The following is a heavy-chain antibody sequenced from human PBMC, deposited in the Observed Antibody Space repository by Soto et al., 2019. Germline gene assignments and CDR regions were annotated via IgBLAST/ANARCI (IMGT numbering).Heavy chain of an antibody. J-gene: IGHJ6*02. Sequence: QFQLVQSGAEVKKPGASVKVSCKASGYTFTSYGISWVRQAPGQGREWMGWISAYNGNTTYAQKLQGRVTMNTDTSTSTAYIELTSLKSDDTAVYYCARDRGADGMDVWGQGTTVSVAS. CDR3: ARDRGADGMDV. V-gene: IGHV1-18*01. CDR1: GYTFTSYG. CDR2: ISAYNGNT.